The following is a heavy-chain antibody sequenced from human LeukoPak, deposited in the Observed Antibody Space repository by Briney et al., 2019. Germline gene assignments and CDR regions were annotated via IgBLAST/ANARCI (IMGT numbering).Heavy chain of an antibody. D-gene: IGHD3-9*01. Sequence: PSETLSLTCAVYGGSFSGYYWSWIRQPPGKGLEWIGEINHSGGTNYNPSLKSRVTISVDTSKNQFSLKLSSVTAADTAVYYCARSRYFDWLLTDWGQGTLVTVSS. V-gene: IGHV4-34*01. CDR1: GGSFSGYY. CDR2: INHSGGT. CDR3: ARSRYFDWLLTD. J-gene: IGHJ4*02.